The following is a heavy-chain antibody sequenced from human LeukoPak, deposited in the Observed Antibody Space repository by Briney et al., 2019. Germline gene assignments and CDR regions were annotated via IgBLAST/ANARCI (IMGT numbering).Heavy chain of an antibody. CDR1: GFTFSTYG. CDR3: ARGVQPGIIHWSLDY. V-gene: IGHV3-30*03. D-gene: IGHD3-3*01. CDR2: ISYDGSNK. J-gene: IGHJ4*02. Sequence: HSGGSLRLSCAASGFTFSTYGMHWVRQAPGKGLEWVAIISYDGSNKYYGDSVKGRFTISRDNSKNTLYLQMDSLRAEDTAVYYCARGVQPGIIHWSLDYWGQGALVTVSS.